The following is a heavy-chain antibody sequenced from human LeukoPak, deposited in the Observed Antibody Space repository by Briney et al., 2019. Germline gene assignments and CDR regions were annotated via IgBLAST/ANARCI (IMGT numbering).Heavy chain of an antibody. CDR2: ISYDGSNK. CDR1: GFTFSSYA. CDR3: ARDSSGYGYFDY. Sequence: HAGGSLRLSCAASGFTFSSYAMHWVRQAPGKGLEWVAVISYDGSNKYYADAVKGRFTISRGNSKNTLYLQMNSLRAEDTAVYYCARDSSGYGYFDYWGQGTLVTVSS. V-gene: IGHV3-30-3*01. D-gene: IGHD5-12*01. J-gene: IGHJ4*02.